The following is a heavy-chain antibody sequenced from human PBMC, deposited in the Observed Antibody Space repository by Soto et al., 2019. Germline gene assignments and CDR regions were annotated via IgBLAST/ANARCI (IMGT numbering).Heavy chain of an antibody. Sequence: SVKVSCKASGGTFVSYVYNWVRQAPGQGLEWMGGIIPMFNITNYAQKFQGRITIAADESTTTAYMELSSLKSEDTAVYFCARWPTVSRPTYGMDVWGQGTTVTVSS. D-gene: IGHD4-4*01. CDR2: IIPMFNIT. J-gene: IGHJ6*02. V-gene: IGHV1-69*13. CDR3: ARWPTVSRPTYGMDV. CDR1: GGTFVSYV.